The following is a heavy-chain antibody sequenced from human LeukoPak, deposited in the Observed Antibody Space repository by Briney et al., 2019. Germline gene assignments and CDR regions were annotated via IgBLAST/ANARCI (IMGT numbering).Heavy chain of an antibody. J-gene: IGHJ6*03. D-gene: IGHD4-17*01. CDR1: GFTFSSYW. V-gene: IGHV3-7*01. CDR3: ANEMTTVTGGYYYYYMDV. Sequence: GGSLRLSCAASGFTFSSYWMSWVRQAPGKGLEWVANIKKDGSEKYYVDSVKGRFTISRDNAKNSLYLQMNSLRAEDTAVYYCANEMTTVTGGYYYYYMDVWGKGTTVTVSS. CDR2: IKKDGSEK.